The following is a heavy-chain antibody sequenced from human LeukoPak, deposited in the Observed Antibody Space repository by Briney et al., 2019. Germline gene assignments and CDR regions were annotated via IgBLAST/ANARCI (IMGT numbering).Heavy chain of an antibody. CDR2: IIPIFGTA. CDR3: ARAHNSGDAFDI. J-gene: IGHJ3*02. CDR1: GGTFSSYA. D-gene: IGHD6-19*01. V-gene: IGHV1-69*05. Sequence: SVKVSCKASGGTFSSYAISWVRQAPGQGLGWMGGIIPIFGTANYAQKFQGRVTITTDESTSTAYMELSSLRSEDTAVYYCARAHNSGDAFDIWGQGTMVTVSS.